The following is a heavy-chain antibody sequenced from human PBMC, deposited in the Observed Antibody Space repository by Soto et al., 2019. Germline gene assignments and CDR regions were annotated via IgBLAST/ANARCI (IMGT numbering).Heavy chain of an antibody. J-gene: IGHJ4*02. CDR2: IKSKSDDGTT. CDR1: ELTFSNAW. Sequence: EVQLVESGGGLVKPGGSVRLSCAASELTFSNAWMSWVRQAPGKGLEWVGRIKSKSDDGTTDYAAPLKGRFIISRDDSKNTVFLQMSSLKTEDTAVYYCTTYPMRCSGVSCYGPFDHWGQGTLVTVSS. D-gene: IGHD2-15*01. V-gene: IGHV3-15*01. CDR3: TTYPMRCSGVSCYGPFDH.